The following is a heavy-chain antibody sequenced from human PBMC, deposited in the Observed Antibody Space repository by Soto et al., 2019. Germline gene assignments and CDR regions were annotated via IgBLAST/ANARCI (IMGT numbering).Heavy chain of an antibody. CDR1: GGSFGDFG. CDR3: ARQEGAFDI. CDR2: IKHSGIT. V-gene: IGHV4-34*01. J-gene: IGHJ3*02. Sequence: QVQLQQWGAGLLKPSETLSLTCAVYGGSFGDFGWNWIRQPPGKGLEWIGEIKHSGITNYNPSLKSRVTISIDTSTNQFSLKLSSVTAADTAVYYCARQEGAFDIWGQGTMVSVSS.